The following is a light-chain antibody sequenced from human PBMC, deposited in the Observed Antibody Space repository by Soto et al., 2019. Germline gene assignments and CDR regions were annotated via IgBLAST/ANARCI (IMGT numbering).Light chain of an antibody. J-gene: IGKJ1*01. Sequence: EIVMTQSPATLSVSQGERATLSCRASQSVSSNFAWYQQKPGQAPRLLIYGASSRATGIPDRFSGSGSGTDLTLEFPRLEAEDFAVYDCHQYDPWTLSPGTKVDIK. CDR2: GAS. CDR3: HQYDPWT. V-gene: IGKV3D-15*01. CDR1: QSVSSN.